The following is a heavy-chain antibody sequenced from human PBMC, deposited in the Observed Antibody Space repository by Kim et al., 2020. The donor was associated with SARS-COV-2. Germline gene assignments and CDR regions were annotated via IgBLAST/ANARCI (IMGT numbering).Heavy chain of an antibody. V-gene: IGHV3-23*01. Sequence: GGSLRLSCAASGFTFSNYAMSWVRQAPGKGLEWVSAISGSGASTYYADSVKGRFTISRDNSKNTLYLQMNSLRAEDTAGYYCAKGGISSYDYWGQGTLVTVSS. CDR2: ISGSGAST. CDR1: GFTFSNYA. D-gene: IGHD3-16*01. J-gene: IGHJ4*02. CDR3: AKGGISSYDY.